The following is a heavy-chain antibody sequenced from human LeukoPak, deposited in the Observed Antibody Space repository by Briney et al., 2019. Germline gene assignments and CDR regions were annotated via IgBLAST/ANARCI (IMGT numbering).Heavy chain of an antibody. Sequence: GGSLRLSCAASGFTFSSYWMHWVRQAPGKGLVWVSRINSDGSSTSYADSVKGRFTISRDNAKNSLYLQMNSLRAEDTAVYYCARERSDYYFDYWGQGTLVTVSS. V-gene: IGHV3-74*01. CDR3: ARERSDYYFDY. CDR2: INSDGSST. CDR1: GFTFSSYW. J-gene: IGHJ4*02. D-gene: IGHD5-24*01.